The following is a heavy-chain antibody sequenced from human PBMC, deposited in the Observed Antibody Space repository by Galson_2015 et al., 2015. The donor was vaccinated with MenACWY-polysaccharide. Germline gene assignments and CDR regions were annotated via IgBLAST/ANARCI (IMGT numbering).Heavy chain of an antibody. J-gene: IGHJ4*02. Sequence: SLRLSCAASGFTFSSYWMSWVRQAPGKGLEWVANIKEDGSEKYYVDSAKGRFTISRDNAKNSPYLQMNSLRAEDTAVYYCARGRLLLDYWGQGTLVTVSS. CDR2: IKEDGSEK. V-gene: IGHV3-7*01. CDR3: ARGRLLLDY. CDR1: GFTFSSYW. D-gene: IGHD2-15*01.